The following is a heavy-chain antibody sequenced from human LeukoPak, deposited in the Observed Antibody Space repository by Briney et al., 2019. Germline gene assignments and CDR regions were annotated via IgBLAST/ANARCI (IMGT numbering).Heavy chain of an antibody. CDR2: IYTSGST. V-gene: IGHV4-4*07. CDR1: GGSISSYY. J-gene: IGHJ4*02. Sequence: SETLTLTCTVSGGSISSYYWSWIRQPAGKGLEWIGRIYTSGSTNYNPSLKSRVTMSVDTSKNQFSLKLSSVTAADTAVYYCARSLLTGYDSSGYSYYFDYWGQGTLVTVSS. CDR3: ARSLLTGYDSSGYSYYFDY. D-gene: IGHD3-22*01.